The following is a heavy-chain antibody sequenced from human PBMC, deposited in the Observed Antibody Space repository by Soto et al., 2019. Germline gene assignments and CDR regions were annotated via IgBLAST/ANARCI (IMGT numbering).Heavy chain of an antibody. CDR2: ISYDGSNK. Sequence: GGSLRLSCAASGFTFSSYGMHWVRQAPGKGLEWVAVISYDGSNKYYADSVKGRFTISRDNSKNTLYLQMNSLRAEDTAVYYCAKYLVGYSYGLIPFDYWGQGT. D-gene: IGHD5-18*01. CDR1: GFTFSSYG. V-gene: IGHV3-30*18. CDR3: AKYLVGYSYGLIPFDY. J-gene: IGHJ4*02.